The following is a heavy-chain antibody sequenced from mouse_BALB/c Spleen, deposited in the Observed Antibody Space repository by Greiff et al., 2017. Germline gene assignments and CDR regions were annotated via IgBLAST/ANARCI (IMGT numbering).Heavy chain of an antibody. CDR1: GYTFTSYW. V-gene: IGHV1-69*02. CDR2: IYPSDSYT. CDR3: TRGEYGNYPYYFDY. D-gene: IGHD2-10*02. Sequence: VQLQQPGAELVRPGASVKLSCKASGYTFTSYWINWVKQRPGQGLEWIGNIYPSDSYTNYNQKFKDKATLTVDKSSSTAYMQLSSPTSEDSAVYYCTRGEYGNYPYYFDYWGQGTTLTVSS. J-gene: IGHJ2*01.